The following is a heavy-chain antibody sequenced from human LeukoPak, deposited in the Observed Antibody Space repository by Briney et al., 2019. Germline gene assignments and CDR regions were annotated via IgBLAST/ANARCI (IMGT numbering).Heavy chain of an antibody. V-gene: IGHV3-48*03. D-gene: IGHD4-11*01. Sequence: PGGSLRLSCAASGFTLSSYEMNWVRQAPGKGLEWVSYISSSGSTKDYADSVKGRFTISRDNAKNSLYLQMNSLRAEDTGIYYCARDPNPTTITTTSGYWGRGTLVTVSS. CDR2: ISSSGSTK. CDR1: GFTLSSYE. CDR3: ARDPNPTTITTTSGY. J-gene: IGHJ4*02.